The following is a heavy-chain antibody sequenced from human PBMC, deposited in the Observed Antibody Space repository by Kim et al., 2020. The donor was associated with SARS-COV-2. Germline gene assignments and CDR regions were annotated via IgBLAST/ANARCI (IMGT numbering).Heavy chain of an antibody. CDR2: IRSKVNGYAS. V-gene: IGHV3-73*01. J-gene: IGHJ3*01. CDR3: TRVPGMLLSFCDAFDV. CDR1: GFTFSDSA. Sequence: GGSLRLSCGASGFTFSDSAMHWVRRASGKGLEWLGRIRSKVNGYASAYTASVRVRISIDRDDSRHTAYLQMNSPKTEATAVYYCTRVPGMLLSFCDAFDV. D-gene: IGHD3-16*01.